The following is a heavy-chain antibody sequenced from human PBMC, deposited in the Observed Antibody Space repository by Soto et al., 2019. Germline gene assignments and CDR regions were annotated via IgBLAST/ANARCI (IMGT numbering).Heavy chain of an antibody. CDR1: GGTLSDHG. V-gene: IGHV1-69*06. CDR3: ARGVYGSGNYYTGPSAFDI. J-gene: IGHJ3*02. Sequence: QVQLEQSGAEVKKPGSSVKVSCKASGGTLSDHGVAWLRQAPGQGLEWMEGTIPVFTTAKYAQKFQGRVTVTADKFTNIAYMELSSLRSEDTAFYFCARGVYGSGNYYTGPSAFDIWGQGTMVIVSS. CDR2: TIPVFTTA. D-gene: IGHD3-10*01.